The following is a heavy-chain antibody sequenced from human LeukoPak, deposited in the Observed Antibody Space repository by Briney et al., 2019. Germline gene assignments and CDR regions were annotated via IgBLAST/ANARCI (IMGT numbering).Heavy chain of an antibody. D-gene: IGHD3-3*01. Sequence: ASVKVSCKASGYTFTSYDINWVRQATGQGLEWMGWMNPNSGNTGYAQKFQGRVTITRNTSISTAYMELRSLRSDDTAVYYCARVYYDFWSGANFDYWGQGTLVTVSS. CDR2: MNPNSGNT. J-gene: IGHJ4*02. V-gene: IGHV1-8*03. CDR1: GYTFTSYD. CDR3: ARVYYDFWSGANFDY.